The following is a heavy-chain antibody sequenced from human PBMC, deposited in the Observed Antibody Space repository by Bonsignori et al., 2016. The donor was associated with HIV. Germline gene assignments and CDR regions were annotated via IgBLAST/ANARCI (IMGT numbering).Heavy chain of an antibody. CDR3: ARDRRGYSYGDYFDY. D-gene: IGHD5-18*01. J-gene: IGHJ4*02. Sequence: WIRQPPGKGLEWIGYIYYSGSTNYNPSLKSRVTISVDTSKNQFSLKLSSVTAADTAVYYCARDRRGYSYGDYFDYWGQGTLVTVSS. CDR2: IYYSGST. V-gene: IGHV4-59*01.